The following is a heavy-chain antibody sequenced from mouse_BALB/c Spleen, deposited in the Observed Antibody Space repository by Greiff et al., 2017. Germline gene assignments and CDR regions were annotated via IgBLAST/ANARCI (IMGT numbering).Heavy chain of an antibody. CDR2: LWAGGST. CDR3: AIYYGNYWYFDV. CDR1: GFSLTSYG. J-gene: IGHJ1*01. V-gene: IGHV2-9*02. Sequence: QVQLKESGPGLVAPSQSLSITCTVSGFSLTSYGVHWVRQPPGKGLEWLGVLWAGGSTNYNSALMSRLSISKDNSKSQVFLKMNSLQTDDTAMYYCAIYYGNYWYFDVWGAGTTVTVSS. D-gene: IGHD2-1*01.